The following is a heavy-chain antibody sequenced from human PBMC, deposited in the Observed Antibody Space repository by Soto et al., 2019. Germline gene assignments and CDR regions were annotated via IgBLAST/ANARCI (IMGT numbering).Heavy chain of an antibody. D-gene: IGHD2-2*01. J-gene: IGHJ6*02. CDR1: GGTFSSYA. V-gene: IGHV1-69*01. CDR3: ARSQGSSTSLEIYYYYYYGMDV. Sequence: QVQLVQYGAEVKKPGSSVKVSCKASGGTFSSYAISWVRQAPGQGLEWMGGINPISGTANYAQKIQGRVTITADESTSTAYMELSSLRSEDTAVYYCARSQGSSTSLEIYYYYYYGMDVWGQGTTVTVSS. CDR2: INPISGTA.